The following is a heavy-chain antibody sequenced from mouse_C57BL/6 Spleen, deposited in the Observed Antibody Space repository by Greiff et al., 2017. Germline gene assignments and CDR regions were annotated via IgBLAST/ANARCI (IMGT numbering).Heavy chain of an antibody. CDR3: ARVGYYGSSPYYYAMDY. J-gene: IGHJ4*01. CDR1: GYTSTSYW. V-gene: IGHV1-55*01. Sequence: VQLQQPGAELVKPGASVKMSCKASGYTSTSYWITWVKQRPGQGLEWIGDIYPGSGSTNYNEKFKSKATLTVDTSSSTAYMQLSSLTSEDSAVYYCARVGYYGSSPYYYAMDYWGQGTSVTVSS. CDR2: IYPGSGST. D-gene: IGHD1-1*01.